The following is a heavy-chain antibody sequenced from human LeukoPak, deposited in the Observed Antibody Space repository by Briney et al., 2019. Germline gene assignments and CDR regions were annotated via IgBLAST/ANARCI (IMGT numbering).Heavy chain of an antibody. V-gene: IGHV1-3*01. D-gene: IGHD2-15*01. Sequence: ASVKVSCKASGYTFSSYAMHWVRRAPGQRLEWMGWINAGNGNTKYSQTFQDRITFTSDTSASTAYMELSSLRSEDTAVYYCAIHCSGGSCSRSYYFDYWGQGTLVTVSS. CDR3: AIHCSGGSCSRSYYFDY. CDR1: GYTFSSYA. J-gene: IGHJ4*02. CDR2: INAGNGNT.